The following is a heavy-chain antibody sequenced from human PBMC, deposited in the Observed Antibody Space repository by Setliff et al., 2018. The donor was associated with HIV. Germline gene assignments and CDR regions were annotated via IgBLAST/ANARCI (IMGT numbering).Heavy chain of an antibody. V-gene: IGHV4-61*09. J-gene: IGHJ3*01. CDR3: KVAFDV. CDR2: ISATGST. CDR1: GGIISSDSFF. Sequence: SETLSLTCTVSGGIISSDSFFWSWIRQPAGKGLEWIGHISATGSTNYNPSLKSRVTMSLDTLYLQMNSLKIEDTGTYYCVTDEKVAFDVWGQGTKVTVSS. D-gene: IGHD3-10*02.